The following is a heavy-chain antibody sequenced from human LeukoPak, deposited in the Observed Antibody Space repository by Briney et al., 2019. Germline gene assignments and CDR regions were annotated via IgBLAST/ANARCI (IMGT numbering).Heavy chain of an antibody. J-gene: IGHJ4*02. CDR1: GGTFSSYA. CDR2: IIPIFGTA. Sequence: GASVKVSCKASGGTFSSYAISWVRQAPGQGLEWMGGIIPIFGTANYAQKFQGRVTITADESTSTAYMELRSLRSDDTAVYYCARVDCSGGSCTDDYWGQGTLVIVSS. CDR3: ARVDCSGGSCTDDY. V-gene: IGHV1-69*13. D-gene: IGHD2-15*01.